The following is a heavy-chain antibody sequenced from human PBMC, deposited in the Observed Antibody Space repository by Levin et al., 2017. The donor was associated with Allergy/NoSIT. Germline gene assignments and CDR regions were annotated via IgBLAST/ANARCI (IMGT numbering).Heavy chain of an antibody. J-gene: IGHJ4*02. CDR3: VVGMSSGGWYADY. Sequence: KSSETLSLTCAVPGGAITSSNWWSWVRQPPGKGLEWIGDIYHSGGTNYNPSLKSRVTISLAKPKNQFSLKLTSVTAADTAVYYCVVGMSSGGWYADYWGQGTLVPVSS. V-gene: IGHV4-4*02. CDR2: IYHSGGT. CDR1: GGAITSSNW. D-gene: IGHD6-19*01.